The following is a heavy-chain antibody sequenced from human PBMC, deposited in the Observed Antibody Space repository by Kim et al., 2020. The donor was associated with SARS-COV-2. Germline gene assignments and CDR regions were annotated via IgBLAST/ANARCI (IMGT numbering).Heavy chain of an antibody. V-gene: IGHV3-74*01. Sequence: GGSLRLSCAASGFSFSSQWMHWVRQAPGKGLVWVSRIKTHGSYTTYADTVKGRFTISRDNAKNTLYLQMNSLRVEDTAVYYCAGGDSGYVVYWGQGTQVTVSS. CDR2: IKTHGSYT. CDR3: AGGDSGYVVY. J-gene: IGHJ4*02. CDR1: GFSFSSQW. D-gene: IGHD3-22*01.